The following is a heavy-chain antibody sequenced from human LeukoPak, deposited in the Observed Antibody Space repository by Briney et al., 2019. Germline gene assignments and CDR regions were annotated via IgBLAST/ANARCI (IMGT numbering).Heavy chain of an antibody. CDR2: INPNSGGT. V-gene: IGHV1-2*02. J-gene: IGHJ5*02. CDR3: ARDYYDSSGYSRFDP. Sequence: ASVKVSCKASGYTLTGYYMHWVRQAPGQGLEWMGWINPNSGGTDYAQKFQGRVTMTRDTSISTAYMEVSRLRSDDTAVYYCARDYYDSSGYSRFDPWGQGTLVTVSS. D-gene: IGHD3-22*01. CDR1: GYTLTGYY.